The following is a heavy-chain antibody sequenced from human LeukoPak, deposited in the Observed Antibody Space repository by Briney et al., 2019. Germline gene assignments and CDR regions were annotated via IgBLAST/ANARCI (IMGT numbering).Heavy chain of an antibody. D-gene: IGHD2-21*02. CDR2: ISAYNGNT. Sequence: GASVKVSCKASGYTFTSYGISWVRQAPGQGLEWMGWISAYNGNTNYAQKLQGRVTMTTDTSTSTAYIELRSLRSDDTAVYYCARSSTVVVTASDVWGQGATVTVSS. V-gene: IGHV1-18*01. J-gene: IGHJ6*02. CDR1: GYTFTSYG. CDR3: ARSSTVVVTASDV.